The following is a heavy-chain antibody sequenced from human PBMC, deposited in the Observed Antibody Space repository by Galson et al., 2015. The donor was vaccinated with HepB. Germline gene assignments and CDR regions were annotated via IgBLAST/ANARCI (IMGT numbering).Heavy chain of an antibody. Sequence: SGAEVKKPGESLKISCQVSGYTFPNYWIGWVRQMPGKGLEWLGIIFPSDSDTRSSPSFQGQLTIAADNSINTANLQWTRLKASDTAIYYCARRPRKDAFDMWGQGTIVTVSS. J-gene: IGHJ3*02. CDR2: IFPSDSDT. CDR1: GYTFPNYW. CDR3: ARRPRKDAFDM. V-gene: IGHV5-51*01.